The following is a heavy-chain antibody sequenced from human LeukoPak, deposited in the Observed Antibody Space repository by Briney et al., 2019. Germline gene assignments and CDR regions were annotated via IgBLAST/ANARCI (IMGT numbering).Heavy chain of an antibody. CDR3: ARDPLDSGSPWAFDI. J-gene: IGHJ3*02. Sequence: SGTLSLTCTVSGGSISYYYWSWIRQPPGKGLEWIGYIYYSGSTNYNPSLKSRVTISVDTSKNQFSLKLSSVTAADTAVYYCARDPLDSGSPWAFDIWGQGTMVTVSS. CDR2: IYYSGST. D-gene: IGHD1-26*01. V-gene: IGHV4-59*01. CDR1: GGSISYYY.